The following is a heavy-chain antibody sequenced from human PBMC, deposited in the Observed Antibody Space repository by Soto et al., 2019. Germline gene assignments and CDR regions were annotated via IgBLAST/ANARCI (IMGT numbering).Heavy chain of an antibody. J-gene: IGHJ4*02. Sequence: GGSLRLSCAASGFTFSDSYMSWIRQAPGKGLEWISYISPRSTTTNYANTVTGRFTFSRDNARNSVYLQMNSLRAEDTAVYYCVRMKEHGRADFWGQGTLVTVSS. CDR3: VRMKEHGRADF. CDR2: ISPRSTTT. CDR1: GFTFSDSY. V-gene: IGHV3-11*01.